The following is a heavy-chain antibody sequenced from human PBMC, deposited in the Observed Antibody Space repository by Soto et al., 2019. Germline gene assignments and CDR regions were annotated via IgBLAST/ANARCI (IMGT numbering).Heavy chain of an antibody. V-gene: IGHV3-74*01. Sequence: SLRLSCTASGLTFSTYWMHWVRQAPGKGLAWISRLNSGATTANYADSVRGRCTISRDNAKNTVYLQLNSLRDEDTAVYYCARGVPGYYAVDVWGQGTTVTVSS. CDR3: ARGVPGYYAVDV. CDR2: LNSGATTA. CDR1: GLTFSTYW. J-gene: IGHJ6*02.